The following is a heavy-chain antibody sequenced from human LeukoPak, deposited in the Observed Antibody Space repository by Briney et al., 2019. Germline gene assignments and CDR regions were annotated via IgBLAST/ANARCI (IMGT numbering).Heavy chain of an antibody. V-gene: IGHV3-48*04. J-gene: IGHJ4*02. D-gene: IGHD3-22*01. CDR1: GFTLSSYN. CDR2: ISSSGSTI. Sequence: PGGSLRLSCVASGFTLSSYNMNWVRQAPGKGLEWVSYISSSGSTIYYADSVKGRFTISRDNAKNSLYLQMNSLRAEDTAVYYCARDNDSSGYYYAGCDYWGQGTLVTVSS. CDR3: ARDNDSSGYYYAGCDY.